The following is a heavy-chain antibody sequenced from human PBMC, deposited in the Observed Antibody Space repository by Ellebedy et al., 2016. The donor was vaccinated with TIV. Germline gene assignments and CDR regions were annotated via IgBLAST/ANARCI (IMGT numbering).Heavy chain of an antibody. CDR2: IIPIFGTA. CDR1: GGTFSSYA. D-gene: IGHD5-24*01. J-gene: IGHJ6*02. CDR3: ARDLSPSKRVEMATKKDYYYGMDV. V-gene: IGHV1-69*13. Sequence: ASVKVSCKASGGTFSSYAISWVRQAPGQGLEWMGGIIPIFGTANYAQKFQGRVTITADESTSTAYMELSSLRSEDTAVYYCARDLSPSKRVEMATKKDYYYGMDVWGQGTTVTVSS.